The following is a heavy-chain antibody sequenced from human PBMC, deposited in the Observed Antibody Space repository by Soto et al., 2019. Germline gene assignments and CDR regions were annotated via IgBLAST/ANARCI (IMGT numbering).Heavy chain of an antibody. D-gene: IGHD3-22*01. V-gene: IGHV3-30-3*01. CDR1: GFTFSSYA. Sequence: PGGFLRLSCAASGFTFSSYAMHWVRQAPGKGLEWVAVISYDGSNKYYADSVKGRFTISRDNSKNTLYLQMNSLRAEDTAVYYCARAEYYYDSSGLRFDPWGQGTLVTVSS. CDR2: ISYDGSNK. J-gene: IGHJ5*02. CDR3: ARAEYYYDSSGLRFDP.